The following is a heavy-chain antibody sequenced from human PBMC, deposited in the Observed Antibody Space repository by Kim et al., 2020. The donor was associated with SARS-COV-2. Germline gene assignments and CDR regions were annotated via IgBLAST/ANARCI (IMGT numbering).Heavy chain of an antibody. CDR3: ARTKRITIFGVVQWFDP. CDR1: GGSISSGDYY. V-gene: IGHV4-30-4*01. J-gene: IGHJ5*02. CDR2: IYYSGST. Sequence: SETLSLTCTVFGGSISSGDYYWSWIRQPPGKGLEWIGYIYYSGSTHYNPSLKSRVTISVDTSKNQFSLKPSSVTAVDTVVYYCARTKRITIFGVVQWFDP. D-gene: IGHD3-3*01.